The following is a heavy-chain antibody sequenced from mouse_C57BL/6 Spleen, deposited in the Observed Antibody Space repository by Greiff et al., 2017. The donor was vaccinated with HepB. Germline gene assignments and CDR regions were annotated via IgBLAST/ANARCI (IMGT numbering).Heavy chain of an antibody. CDR2: IYPGSGNT. CDR3: ARKGGDAMDY. J-gene: IGHJ4*01. CDR1: GYSFTSYY. V-gene: IGHV1-66*01. Sequence: QVQLKQSGPELVKPGASVKISCKASGYSFTSYYIHWVKQRPGQGLEWIGWIYPGSGNTKYNEKFKGKATLTADTSSSTAYMQLSSLTSEDSAVYYCARKGGDAMDYWGQGTSVTVSS.